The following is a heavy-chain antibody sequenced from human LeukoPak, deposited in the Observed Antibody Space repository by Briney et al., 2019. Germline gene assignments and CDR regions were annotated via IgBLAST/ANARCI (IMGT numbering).Heavy chain of an antibody. J-gene: IGHJ2*01. CDR2: IYYSGST. CDR3: ARGGGIAAAGTGWYFDL. Sequence: SETLSLTCTVSGGSISSSSYYWGWIRQPPGKGLEWIGSIYYSGSTYYNPSLKSRVTISVDTSKNQFSLKLSSVTAADTAVYYCARGGGIAAAGTGWYFDLWGRGTLVTVSS. D-gene: IGHD6-13*01. V-gene: IGHV4-39*01. CDR1: GGSISSSSYY.